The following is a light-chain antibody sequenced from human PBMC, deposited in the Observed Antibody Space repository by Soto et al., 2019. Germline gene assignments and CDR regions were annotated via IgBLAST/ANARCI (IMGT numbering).Light chain of an antibody. CDR2: DVS. CDR3: GSYTTSNTVV. V-gene: IGLV2-14*01. J-gene: IGLJ2*01. CDR1: NNDVGAYNY. Sequence: QSALTQPASVSGSPGQTITISCTGTNNDVGAYNYASWYQQHPGKAPKLIIHDVSSRPAGVSNRFSGSKSGNTASLTISGFQTEDEADYYCGSYTTSNTVVFGGGTQLTVL.